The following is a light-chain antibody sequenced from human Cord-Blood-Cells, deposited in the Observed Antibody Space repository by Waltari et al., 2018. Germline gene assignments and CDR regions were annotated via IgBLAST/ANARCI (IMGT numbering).Light chain of an antibody. CDR2: YDS. Sequence: SYVLTQPPSVSVAPGKTARITCGGNNIGSKRGHWYQQKQGQAPVLVIYYDSDRPSGIPERFSGSNSGNTATLTISRVEAGDEADYYCQVWDSSSDHPVFGTGTKVTVL. J-gene: IGLJ1*01. CDR1: NIGSKR. CDR3: QVWDSSSDHPV. V-gene: IGLV3-21*04.